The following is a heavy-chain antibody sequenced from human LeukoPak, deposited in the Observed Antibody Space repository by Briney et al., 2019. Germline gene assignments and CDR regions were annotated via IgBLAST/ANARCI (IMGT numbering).Heavy chain of an antibody. D-gene: IGHD3-22*01. Sequence: GGSLRLSCAASGFTFSSYAMNWVRQAPGKGLEWVSGIGGSGGRTRYADSVKGRLTISRDKSKNTLYLQMNNLRAEDTALYYCAKVSVAGYDSGAHFDHWGPGTPVTVSS. CDR1: GFTFSSYA. V-gene: IGHV3-23*01. CDR3: AKVSVAGYDSGAHFDH. J-gene: IGHJ4*02. CDR2: IGGSGGRT.